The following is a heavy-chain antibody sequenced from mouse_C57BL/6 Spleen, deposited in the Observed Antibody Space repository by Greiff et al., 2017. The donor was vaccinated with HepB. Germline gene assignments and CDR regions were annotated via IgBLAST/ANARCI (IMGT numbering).Heavy chain of an antibody. D-gene: IGHD1-1*01. Sequence: QVQLQQSGAELMKPGASVKLSCKATGYTFTGYWIEWVKQRPGHGLEWIGEILPGSGSTNYNEKFKGKATFTADTSSNTAYMQLSSLTTEDSAIYYCARRDYYYGSSLYYAMDYWGQGTSVTVSS. CDR3: ARRDYYYGSSLYYAMDY. J-gene: IGHJ4*01. CDR2: ILPGSGST. V-gene: IGHV1-9*01. CDR1: GYTFTGYW.